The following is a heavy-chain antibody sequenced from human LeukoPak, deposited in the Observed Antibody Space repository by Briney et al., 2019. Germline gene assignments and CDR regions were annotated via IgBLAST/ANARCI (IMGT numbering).Heavy chain of an antibody. CDR2: INWNGGST. CDR1: GFTFDDYG. D-gene: IGHD3-9*01. J-gene: IGHJ4*02. V-gene: IGHV3-20*04. CDR3: ARGGNILTSYSLMD. Sequence: GGSLRLSCAASGFTFDDYGMNWVRQTPGKGLEWVSGINWNGGSTGYADSVKGRFTISRDNAKNSLYLQMNSLRVEDTALYYCARGGNILTSYSLMDWGQGTLVTVSS.